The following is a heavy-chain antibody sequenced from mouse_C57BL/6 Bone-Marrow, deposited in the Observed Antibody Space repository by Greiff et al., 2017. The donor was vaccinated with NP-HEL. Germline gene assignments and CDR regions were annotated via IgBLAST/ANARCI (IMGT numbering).Heavy chain of an antibody. CDR1: GYSITSDY. D-gene: IGHD1-1*01. CDR2: ISYSGST. Sequence: EVMLVESGPGLAKPSQTLSLTCSVTGYSITSDYWNWIRKFPGNKLEYMGYISYSGSTYYNPSLKSRISITRDTSKNQYYLQLNSVTTEDTATYYCARYREFRGTVHHWYFDVWGTGTTVTVSS. J-gene: IGHJ1*03. V-gene: IGHV3-8*01. CDR3: ARYREFRGTVHHWYFDV.